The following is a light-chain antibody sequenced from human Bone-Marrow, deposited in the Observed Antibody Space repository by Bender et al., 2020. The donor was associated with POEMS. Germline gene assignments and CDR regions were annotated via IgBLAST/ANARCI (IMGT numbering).Light chain of an antibody. J-gene: IGLJ1*01. V-gene: IGLV2-14*01. CDR2: EGS. CDR3: SSYTSSTPYV. Sequence: QSALTQPASVSGSPGQSIAISCTGTSSDVGGYNYVSWYQHHPGKAPKLLIYEGSKRPSGVSNRFSGSKSGNTASLTISGLQDEDEADYFCSSYTSSTPYVFGTGTKVTVL. CDR1: SSDVGGYNY.